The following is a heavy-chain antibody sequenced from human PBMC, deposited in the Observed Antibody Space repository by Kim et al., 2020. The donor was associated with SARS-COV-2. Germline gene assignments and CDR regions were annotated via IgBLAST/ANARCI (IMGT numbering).Heavy chain of an antibody. V-gene: IGHV3-30*18. J-gene: IGHJ5*02. CDR2: ISYDGSNK. CDR1: GFTFSSYG. CDR3: AKEEYRFSSAFINH. Sequence: GGSLRLSCAASGFTFSSYGIHWVRQAPGKGLEWVAVISYDGSNKYYADSVKGRFTISRDNSKNTLYLQMNTLGAEDAAVYYCAKEEYRFSSAFINHWGQGTLVTVSS. D-gene: IGHD6-6*01.